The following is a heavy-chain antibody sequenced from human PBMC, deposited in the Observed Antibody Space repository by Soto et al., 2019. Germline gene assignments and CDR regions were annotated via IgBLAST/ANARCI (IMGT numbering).Heavy chain of an antibody. CDR2: IYHSGST. V-gene: IGHV4-30-2*01. CDR1: GGSISSGGYS. D-gene: IGHD4-17*01. J-gene: IGHJ4*02. CDR3: ARGMTTVTTFDY. Sequence: QLQLQESGSGLVKPSQTLSLTCAVSGGSISSGGYSCNWIRQPPGKGLEWIGYIYHSGSTYYNPSLKSRVTLSVDRSKTQFSLKLSSVTAADTAVYYCARGMTTVTTFDYWGQGTLVTVSS.